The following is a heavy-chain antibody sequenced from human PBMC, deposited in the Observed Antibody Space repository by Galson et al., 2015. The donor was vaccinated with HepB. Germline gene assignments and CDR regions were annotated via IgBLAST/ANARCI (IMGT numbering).Heavy chain of an antibody. CDR1: GYTFTSYS. V-gene: IGHV1-46*01. CDR3: AREGGYYYDSSGQTGAFDI. CDR2: INPSGGST. Sequence: SVKVSCKASGYTFTSYSMHWVRQAPGQGLEWMGIINPSGGSTSYAQKFQGRVTMTRDTSTSTVYMGLSSLRSEDTAVYYCAREGGYYYDSSGQTGAFDIWGQGTMVTVSS. D-gene: IGHD3-22*01. J-gene: IGHJ3*02.